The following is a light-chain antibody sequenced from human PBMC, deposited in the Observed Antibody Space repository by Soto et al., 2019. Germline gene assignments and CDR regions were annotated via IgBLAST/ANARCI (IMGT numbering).Light chain of an antibody. J-gene: IGKJ1*01. V-gene: IGKV2-28*01. CDR3: MQALQTPWT. Sequence: DLVMTQSPLSLPVTPGEPASISCRSSQSLLYSNGYNYLDWYLQKPGQSPQLLIYLGSNRASGVPDRFSGSGSGTDFTLKISRVEAEDVGVYYCMQALQTPWTFGQRTKVEIK. CDR1: QSLLYSNGYNY. CDR2: LGS.